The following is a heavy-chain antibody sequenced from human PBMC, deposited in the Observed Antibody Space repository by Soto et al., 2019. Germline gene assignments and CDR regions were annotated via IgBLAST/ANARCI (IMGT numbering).Heavy chain of an antibody. V-gene: IGHV4-31*03. J-gene: IGHJ6*02. CDR2: IYYSGST. Sequence: SETLSLTCTVSGGSISSGGYYWSWIRQHPGKGLEWIGYIYYSGSTYYNPSLKSRVTISVDTSKNQFSLKLSSVTAADTAVYYCARGSPREYYYGIDVRALRTTVTVSS. D-gene: IGHD1-26*01. CDR1: GGSISSGGYY. CDR3: ARGSPREYYYGIDV.